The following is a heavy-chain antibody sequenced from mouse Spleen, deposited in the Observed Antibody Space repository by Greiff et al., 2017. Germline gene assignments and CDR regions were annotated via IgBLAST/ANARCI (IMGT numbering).Heavy chain of an antibody. CDR3: ARNDYDVLYYAMDY. Sequence: EVQLQESGPELVKPGASVKIPCKASGYTFTDYNMDWVKQSHGKSLEWIGDINPNNGGTIYNQKFKGKATLTVDKSSSTAYMELRSLTSEDTAVYYCARNDYDVLYYAMDYWGQGTSVTVSS. J-gene: IGHJ4*01. D-gene: IGHD2-4*01. CDR1: GYTFTDYN. CDR2: INPNNGGT. V-gene: IGHV1-18*01.